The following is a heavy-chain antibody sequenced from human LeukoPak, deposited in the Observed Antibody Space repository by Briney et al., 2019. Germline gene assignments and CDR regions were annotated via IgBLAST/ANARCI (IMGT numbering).Heavy chain of an antibody. D-gene: IGHD3-22*01. CDR1: GGSISSYY. CDR2: IYYSAST. J-gene: IGHJ4*02. Sequence: PSETLSLTCTVAGGSISSYYWSWIRQPPGTGLEWIGYIYYSASTSYNPSLKSRVTISVDTSKDQFSLKLSSVTAADTAVYYCARDSDSSGLDFDYWGQGTLVTVSS. CDR3: ARDSDSSGLDFDY. V-gene: IGHV4-59*01.